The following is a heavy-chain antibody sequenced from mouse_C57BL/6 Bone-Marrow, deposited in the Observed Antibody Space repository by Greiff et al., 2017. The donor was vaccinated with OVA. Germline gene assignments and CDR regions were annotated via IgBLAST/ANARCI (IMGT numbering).Heavy chain of an antibody. CDR1: GYSITSGYY. Sequence: EVKLMESGPGLVKPSQSLSLTCSVTGYSITSGYYWNWIRQFPGNKLEWMGYISYDGSNNYNPSLKNRISITRDTSKNQFFLKLNSVTTEDTATYYCARGCSRFAYWGQGTLVTVSA. V-gene: IGHV3-6*01. D-gene: IGHD1-1*01. CDR2: ISYDGSN. CDR3: ARGCSRFAY. J-gene: IGHJ3*01.